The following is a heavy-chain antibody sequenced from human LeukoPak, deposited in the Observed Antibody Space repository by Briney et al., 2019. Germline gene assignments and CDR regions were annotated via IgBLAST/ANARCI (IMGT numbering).Heavy chain of an antibody. CDR2: IYPGDSDT. V-gene: IGHV5-51*01. J-gene: IGHJ4*02. D-gene: IGHD3-22*01. CDR3: IYYYDSSGYYY. Sequence: GESLKISCKGSGYSFTGYWIGWVRQMPGKGLEWMGIIYPGDSDTRYSPSFQGQVTISADKSTSTAYLQWSSLKASDTAMYYCIYYYDSSGYYYWGQGTLVTVSS. CDR1: GYSFTGYW.